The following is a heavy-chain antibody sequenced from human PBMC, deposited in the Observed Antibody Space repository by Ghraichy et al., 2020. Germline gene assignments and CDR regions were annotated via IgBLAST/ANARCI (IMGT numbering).Heavy chain of an antibody. CDR3: AKDAPPHYGDYRRNYYYYYMDV. J-gene: IGHJ6*03. D-gene: IGHD4-17*01. V-gene: IGHV3-23*01. CDR1: GFTFSSYA. CDR2: ISGSGGST. Sequence: GGSLRLSCAASGFTFSSYAMSWVRQAPGKGLEWVSAISGSGGSTYYADSVKGRFTISRDNSKNTLYLQMNSLRAEDTAVYYCAKDAPPHYGDYRRNYYYYYMDVWGKGTTVTVSS.